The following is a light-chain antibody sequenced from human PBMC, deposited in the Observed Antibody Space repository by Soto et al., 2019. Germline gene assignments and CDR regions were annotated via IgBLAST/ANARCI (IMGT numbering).Light chain of an antibody. CDR1: RSDVGSYNS. V-gene: IGLV2-23*02. CDR3: FSYAGSSIWV. J-gene: IGLJ3*02. CDR2: EVT. Sequence: QSALTQPASVSGSPVQSITISCTGTRSDVGSYNSIAWYQQLPGKAPRVMIFEVTKRPSGISNRFSGSKSGSTASLTISGLQAEDEADYFCFSYAGSSIWVFGGGTKLTVL.